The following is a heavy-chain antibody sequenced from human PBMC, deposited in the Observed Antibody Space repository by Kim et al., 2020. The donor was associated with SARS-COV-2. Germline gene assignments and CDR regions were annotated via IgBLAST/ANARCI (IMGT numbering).Heavy chain of an antibody. CDR3: ARDTPGQKAYAI. V-gene: IGHV6-1*01. Sequence: DYEGSVKSRIPINADTSKSQFSLQLNSVSPEDTAVYYCARDTPGQKAYAIWGQGTMVTVSS. J-gene: IGHJ3*02.